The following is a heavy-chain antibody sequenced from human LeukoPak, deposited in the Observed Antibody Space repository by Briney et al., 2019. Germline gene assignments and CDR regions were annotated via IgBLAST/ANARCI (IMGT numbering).Heavy chain of an antibody. Sequence: TGGSLRLSCAASGFTFRSFWMSWVRQAPGKGLEWVANIKQDGREKYYVDSAKGRFTISRDNAKNSLYLQMNSLRAEDTAVYYCARDGYFGESFDYWGQGALVTVSS. V-gene: IGHV3-7*01. D-gene: IGHD3-10*01. CDR3: ARDGYFGESFDY. J-gene: IGHJ4*02. CDR1: GFTFRSFW. CDR2: IKQDGREK.